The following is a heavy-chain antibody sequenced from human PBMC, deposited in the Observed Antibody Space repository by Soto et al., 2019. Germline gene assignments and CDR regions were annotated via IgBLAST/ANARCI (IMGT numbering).Heavy chain of an antibody. CDR3: ARDQPGYSYGYGLGY. D-gene: IGHD5-18*01. J-gene: IGHJ4*02. V-gene: IGHV3-21*01. Sequence: WGSLRLPWAPARFTFRSYTKNWGRQAPGKGLEWVSSIISSSSYIYYADSVKGRFTISRANAKTALYLQMTSLRAEDTAVYYFARDQPGYSYGYGLGYWGQGTLVTVSS. CDR1: RFTFRSYT. CDR2: IISSSSYI.